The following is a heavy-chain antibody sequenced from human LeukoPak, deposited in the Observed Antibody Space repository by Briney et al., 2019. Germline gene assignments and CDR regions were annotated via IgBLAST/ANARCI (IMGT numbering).Heavy chain of an antibody. Sequence: ASVKVSCKASGYTFTSYGISWVRQAPGQGLEWMGWISAYNGNTNYAQKLQGKVTMTTDTSTSTAYMELRSLRSDDTAVYYCARGVGGYCSGGSCYPPYYYYYGMDAWGQGTTVTVSS. CDR2: ISAYNGNT. CDR1: GYTFTSYG. V-gene: IGHV1-18*01. J-gene: IGHJ6*02. D-gene: IGHD2-15*01. CDR3: ARGVGGYCSGGSCYPPYYYYYGMDA.